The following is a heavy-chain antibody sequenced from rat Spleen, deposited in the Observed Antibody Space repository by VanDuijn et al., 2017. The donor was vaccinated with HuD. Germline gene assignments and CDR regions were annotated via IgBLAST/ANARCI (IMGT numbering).Heavy chain of an antibody. J-gene: IGHJ4*01. Sequence: EVQLVESGGGLVQPGRSLKVSCAASGFTFSDYNMAWVRQAPRKGLEWVATIIYDGGRTYYRDSVKGRFTISRDNAKSTLYLQMDSLRSEDTATYYCARHSSLGYYVMDAWGQGASVTVSS. CDR3: ARHSSLGYYVMDA. CDR2: IIYDGGRT. D-gene: IGHD1-2*01. CDR1: GFTFSDYN. V-gene: IGHV5S10*01.